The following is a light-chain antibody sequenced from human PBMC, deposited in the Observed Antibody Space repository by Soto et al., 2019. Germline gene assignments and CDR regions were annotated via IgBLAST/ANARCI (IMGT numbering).Light chain of an antibody. CDR3: SSYAGSYTLV. CDR2: DVS. Sequence: QSALTQPRSVSGSPGQSVTISCTGTSNDVGGYNFVSWYQQHPGKVPKLFIYDVSRRPSGVPDRFSGSKSGNTASLTISGLQAEDEADYYCSSYAGSYTLVFGGGTKATV. CDR1: SNDVGGYNF. V-gene: IGLV2-11*01. J-gene: IGLJ2*01.